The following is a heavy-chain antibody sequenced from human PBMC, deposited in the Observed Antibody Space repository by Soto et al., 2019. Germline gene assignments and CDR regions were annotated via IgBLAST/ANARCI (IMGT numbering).Heavy chain of an antibody. J-gene: IGHJ4*02. D-gene: IGHD3-10*01. CDR1: GFSLSTSHMG. CDR2: IYWDDDA. CDR3: VRVYYYGSGSPYYFDY. Sequence: QITLKESGPTLVKPTQTLTLTCTFSGFSLSTSHMGVGWVRQPPGKALEWLTLIYWDDDARYSPSVKSRLTILKDTSKKQVVLIMTNMDTVDTATYYCVRVYYYGSGSPYYFDYWGQGILVTVSS. V-gene: IGHV2-5*02.